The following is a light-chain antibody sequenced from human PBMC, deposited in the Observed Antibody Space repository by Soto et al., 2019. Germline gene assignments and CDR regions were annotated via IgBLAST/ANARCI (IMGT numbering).Light chain of an antibody. CDR2: DAS. CDR3: QQYNNWPLT. J-gene: IGKJ3*01. V-gene: IGKV1-5*01. Sequence: DIQMTQSPSTLSASVGDRVTITCRASQTISFSLAWYQQKPGKAPKLLIYDASTLQSGVPSRFSGSESGTEFTLTISSLQSEDFAVYYCQQYNNWPLTFGPGTKVDNK. CDR1: QTISFS.